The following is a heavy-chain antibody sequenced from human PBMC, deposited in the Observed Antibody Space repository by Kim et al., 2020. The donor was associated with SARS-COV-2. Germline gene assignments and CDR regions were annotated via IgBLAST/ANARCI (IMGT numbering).Heavy chain of an antibody. CDR2: ISSSSSYI. V-gene: IGHV3-21*01. Sequence: GGSLRLSCAASGFTFSSYSMNWVRQAPGKGLEWVSSISSSSSYIYYADSVKGRFTISRDNAKNSLYLQMNSLRAEDTAVYYCARDYYISRIGGCDDCYQEYYFDYWGQGTLVTVSS. CDR1: GFTFSSYS. J-gene: IGHJ4*02. D-gene: IGHD2-21*01. CDR3: ARDYYISRIGGCDDCYQEYYFDY.